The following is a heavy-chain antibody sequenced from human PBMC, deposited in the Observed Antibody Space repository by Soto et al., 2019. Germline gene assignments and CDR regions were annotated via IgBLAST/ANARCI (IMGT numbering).Heavy chain of an antibody. V-gene: IGHV1-18*01. CDR2: ISAYNGNT. CDR3: ARKFGYYYDSSGPSNIYYFDY. Sequence: QVQLVQSGAEVKKPGASVKVSCKASGYTFTSYGISWVRQAPGQGLEWMGWISAYNGNTNYAQKLQGRVTMTTDTSTSTAYMELRSLRSDDTAVYYCARKFGYYYDSSGPSNIYYFDYWGQGTLVTVSS. D-gene: IGHD3-22*01. J-gene: IGHJ4*02. CDR1: GYTFTSYG.